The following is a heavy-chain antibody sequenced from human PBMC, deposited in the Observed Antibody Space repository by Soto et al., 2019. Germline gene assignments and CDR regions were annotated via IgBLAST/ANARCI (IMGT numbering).Heavy chain of an antibody. J-gene: IGHJ4*02. CDR3: APKGGGDRILDY. CDR2: IYWDDAK. V-gene: IGHV2-5*02. D-gene: IGHD3-16*01. Sequence: QITLKESGPPLVKPTQTLTLTCTFSGFSLSASGVGVGWIRQPPGKALEWLAIIYWDDAKHYSPSLKSSLTTPKAPSKNRVVLNTPNMAPVDTAPYFFAPKGGGDRILDYWGQGTLVTVSS. CDR1: GFSLSASGVG.